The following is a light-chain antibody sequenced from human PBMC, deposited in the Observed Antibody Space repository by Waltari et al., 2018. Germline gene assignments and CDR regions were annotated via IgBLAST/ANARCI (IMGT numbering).Light chain of an antibody. V-gene: IGLV1-40*01. CDR2: GSS. CDR1: GSNIGAGYD. Sequence: QSVLTQSPSVSGAPGQRVTISCTGRGSNIGAGYDVHWYQQVPRAAPKLLIYGSSSRPLGVPDRFFGSTSGTSASLAITGLQAEDEAVYYCQSYDTTLSVVFGGGTKLTVL. CDR3: QSYDTTLSVV. J-gene: IGLJ3*02.